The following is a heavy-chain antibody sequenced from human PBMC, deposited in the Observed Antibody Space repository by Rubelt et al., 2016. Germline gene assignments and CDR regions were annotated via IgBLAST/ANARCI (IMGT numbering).Heavy chain of an antibody. J-gene: IGHJ4*02. V-gene: IGHV3-30*04. Sequence: LEWVAVISYDGSNKYYADSVKGRFTISRDNSKNTLYLQMNSLRAEDTAVYYCARDQVGYYYDSSGYAPGDYWGQGTLVTVSS. CDR2: ISYDGSNK. D-gene: IGHD3-22*01. CDR3: ARDQVGYYYDSSGYAPGDY.